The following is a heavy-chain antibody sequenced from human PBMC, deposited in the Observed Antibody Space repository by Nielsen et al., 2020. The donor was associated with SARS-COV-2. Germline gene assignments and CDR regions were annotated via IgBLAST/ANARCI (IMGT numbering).Heavy chain of an antibody. CDR3: ARAPSKDRYYGMDV. J-gene: IGHJ6*02. CDR1: GFTFDDYA. CDR2: ISWNSGSI. Sequence: SLKISCAASGFTFDDYAMHWVRQAPGKGLEWVSGISWNSGSIGYADSVKGRFTISRDNAKNSLYLQMNSLRAEDTAVYYCARAPSKDRYYGMDVWGQGTTVTVSS. V-gene: IGHV3-9*01. D-gene: IGHD3-22*01.